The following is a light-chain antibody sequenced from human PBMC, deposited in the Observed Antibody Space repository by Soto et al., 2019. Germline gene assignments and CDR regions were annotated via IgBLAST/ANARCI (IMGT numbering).Light chain of an antibody. CDR3: AAWDDSLNGYV. J-gene: IGLJ1*01. Sequence: QPVLTQPPSASGTPGQRVTISCSGSSSNIGSNTVNWYQQLPGTAPKLLIYSYNQRPSGVPDRFSGSKSVTSASLAISGLQSEDEADYYCAAWDDSLNGYVFGTGTKLIVL. V-gene: IGLV1-44*01. CDR1: SSNIGSNT. CDR2: SYN.